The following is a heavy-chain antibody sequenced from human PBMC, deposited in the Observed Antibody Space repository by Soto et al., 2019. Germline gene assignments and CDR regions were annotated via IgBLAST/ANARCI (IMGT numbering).Heavy chain of an antibody. CDR1: GGSFSGYY. Sequence: PSETLSLTCAVYGGSFSGYYWSWIRQPPGKGLEWIGEINHSGSTNYNPSLKSRVTISVDTSKNQFSLKLSSVTAADTAVYYCARGGMQLLISWGVWWFDLWGQGTLVTVSS. CDR2: INHSGST. CDR3: ARGGMQLLISWGVWWFDL. J-gene: IGHJ5*02. V-gene: IGHV4-34*01. D-gene: IGHD2-2*01.